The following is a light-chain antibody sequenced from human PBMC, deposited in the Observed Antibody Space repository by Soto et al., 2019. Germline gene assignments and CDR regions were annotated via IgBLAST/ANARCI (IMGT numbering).Light chain of an antibody. CDR2: DNH. V-gene: IGLV1-51*01. CDR1: SSNIGDNY. CDR3: ATWDSRLRSLL. Sequence: QAVLTQPPAVSAAPGQKVTISCSGSSSNIGDNYVSWYQQLPGTAPKLIMSDNHKRPSGIPDRFSGSKSGTSATLGITGLQAGDEGDYYCATWDSRLRSLLFGGGTRLTVL. J-gene: IGLJ2*01.